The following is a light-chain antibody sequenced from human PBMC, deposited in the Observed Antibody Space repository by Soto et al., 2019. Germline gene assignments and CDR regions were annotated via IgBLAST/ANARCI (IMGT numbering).Light chain of an antibody. CDR2: KAS. CDR1: QSISSW. J-gene: IGKJ1*01. CDR3: QQYNSYST. Sequence: DIQMTQSPSTLSASVGDRVTITCRASQSISSWLAWYQQKPGKAPKLLIYKASSLESGVPSRFSGSGSGTEFTLTIRSLHPDDFATYYCQQYNSYSTFGQGTKVEIK. V-gene: IGKV1-5*03.